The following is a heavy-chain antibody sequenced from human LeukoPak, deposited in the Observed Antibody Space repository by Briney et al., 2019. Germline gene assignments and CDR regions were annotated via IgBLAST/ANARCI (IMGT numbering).Heavy chain of an antibody. Sequence: GGSLRLSCAASGFTFSSYWMHWVRQAPGKGLVWVSRINSDGSATRYADSVKGRFTISRDNAKNTLYLQMNSLRAEDTAVYYCARSPDPSGSTFTDYWGQGTLVTVSS. D-gene: IGHD5-12*01. CDR2: INSDGSAT. CDR3: ARSPDPSGSTFTDY. J-gene: IGHJ4*02. CDR1: GFTFSSYW. V-gene: IGHV3-74*01.